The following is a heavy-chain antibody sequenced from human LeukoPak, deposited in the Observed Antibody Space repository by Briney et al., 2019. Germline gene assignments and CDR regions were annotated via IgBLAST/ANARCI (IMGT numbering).Heavy chain of an antibody. CDR3: ARVGTRFGELFSFDY. D-gene: IGHD3-10*01. Sequence: KPSETLSLTCTVSGGSINSYYWSWIRQPPGKGLEWIGYTYYSGTTNYSPSLKSRVTLSVDTSKNQFSLKLSSVTAADTAVYYCARVGTRFGELFSFDYWGQGTLVTVSS. CDR2: TYYSGTT. V-gene: IGHV4-59*12. CDR1: GGSINSYY. J-gene: IGHJ4*02.